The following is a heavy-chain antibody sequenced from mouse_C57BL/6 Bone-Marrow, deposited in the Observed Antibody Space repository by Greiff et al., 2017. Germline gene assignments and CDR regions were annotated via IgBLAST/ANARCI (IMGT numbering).Heavy chain of an antibody. D-gene: IGHD2-4*01. CDR1: GYTFTSYW. J-gene: IGHJ2*01. Sequence: VQLQQPGAELVMPGASVKLSCKASGYTFTSYWMHWVKQRPGQGLEWIGEIDPSDSYTNYNQKFKGKSTLTVDKSSSTAYMQLSSLTSEDSAVYYCARGRLRFLDYWGQGTTLTVSS. V-gene: IGHV1-69*01. CDR3: ARGRLRFLDY. CDR2: IDPSDSYT.